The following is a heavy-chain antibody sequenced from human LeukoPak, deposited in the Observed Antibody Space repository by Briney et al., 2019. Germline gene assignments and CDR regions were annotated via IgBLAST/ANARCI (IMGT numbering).Heavy chain of an antibody. J-gene: IGHJ4*02. Sequence: ASVKVSCKASGGTFSSYAISWVRQAPGQGLEWMGRIIPILGIANYAQKFQGRVTITADKSTSTAYMELSSLRSEDTAVYYCAKAIPVTRQAYYFDYWGQGTLVTVSS. CDR2: IIPILGIA. V-gene: IGHV1-69*04. CDR3: AKAIPVTRQAYYFDY. CDR1: GGTFSSYA. D-gene: IGHD4-11*01.